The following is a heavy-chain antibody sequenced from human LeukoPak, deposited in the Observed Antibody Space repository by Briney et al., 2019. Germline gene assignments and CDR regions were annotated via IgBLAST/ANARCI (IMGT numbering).Heavy chain of an antibody. V-gene: IGHV3-33*06. CDR2: MWYDGSNK. CDR1: GFTFSSYG. J-gene: IGHJ4*02. D-gene: IGHD6-13*01. CDR3: VKGRSSRISAAWDY. Sequence: GRSLRLSCAASGFTFSSYGMHWVRQAPGKGLEWVAVMWYDGSNKYYADSVKGRFTISRDNSKNTLYLQMHSLRAEDTAVYYCVKGRSSRISAAWDYWGQGTLVTVSS.